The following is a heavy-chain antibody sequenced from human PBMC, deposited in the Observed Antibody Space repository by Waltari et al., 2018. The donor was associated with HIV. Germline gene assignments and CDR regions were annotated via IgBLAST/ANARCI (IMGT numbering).Heavy chain of an antibody. V-gene: IGHV3-7*01. CDR3: ARKVGDY. J-gene: IGHJ4*02. CDR1: GFTFSSSW. Sequence: EVQLVESGGGLVQPGGSLRLSCAASGFTFSSSWMSWIRQAPGKGLEWVANIKQDGSQIYYVDSVKGRFTISRDNGKNSVYLQMNSLRAEDTAVYYCARKVGDYWGQGTLVTVSS. CDR2: IKQDGSQI.